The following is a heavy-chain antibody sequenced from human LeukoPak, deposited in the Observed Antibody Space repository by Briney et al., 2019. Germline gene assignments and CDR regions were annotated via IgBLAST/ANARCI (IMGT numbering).Heavy chain of an antibody. CDR3: ASLYYDILTGYYFDY. D-gene: IGHD3-9*01. Sequence: GGSLRLSCAASGFTFDDYGMSWVRQAPGKGLEWVSGINWNGGSTGYADSVKGRFTISRDNAKNSLYLQMNSLRAEDTALYYCASLYYDILTGYYFDYWGQGTLVTVSS. J-gene: IGHJ4*02. V-gene: IGHV3-20*04. CDR2: INWNGGST. CDR1: GFTFDDYG.